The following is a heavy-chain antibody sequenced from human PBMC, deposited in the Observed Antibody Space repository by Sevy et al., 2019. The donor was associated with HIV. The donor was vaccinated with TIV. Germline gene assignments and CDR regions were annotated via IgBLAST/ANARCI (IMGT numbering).Heavy chain of an antibody. V-gene: IGHV3-66*01. Sequence: GGSLRLSCAASGFSVNSNYMTWVRQAPGKGLDWVSIIYSDGSTKYPDALQGRFTISRDNSKNTMYLQMNSLRVEDTAVYYCARGGTIFGLVRHYFDYWGQGTLVTVSS. CDR2: IYSDGST. D-gene: IGHD3-3*01. CDR1: GFSVNSNY. CDR3: ARGGTIFGLVRHYFDY. J-gene: IGHJ4*02.